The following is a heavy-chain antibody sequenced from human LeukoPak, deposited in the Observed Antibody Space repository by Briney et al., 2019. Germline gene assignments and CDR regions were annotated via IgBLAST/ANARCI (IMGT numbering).Heavy chain of an antibody. D-gene: IGHD5-24*01. J-gene: IGHJ5*02. Sequence: GRSLRLSCAASGFTFGSYGMHWVRQAPGKGLEWVVVIWYDGSNKYYADSVKGRFTISRDNSKNTLDLQMNSLRAADTAVYYCARDGLRGNNWFDPWGQGTLVTVSS. CDR3: ARDGLRGNNWFDP. V-gene: IGHV3-33*01. CDR1: GFTFGSYG. CDR2: IWYDGSNK.